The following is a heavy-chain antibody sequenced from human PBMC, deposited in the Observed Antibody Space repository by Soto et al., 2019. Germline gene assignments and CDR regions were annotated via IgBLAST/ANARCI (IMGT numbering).Heavy chain of an antibody. J-gene: IGHJ5*02. CDR1: GYTFTSYA. Sequence: GASVKVSCKASGYTFTSYAISWVRQAPGQGLEWMGWISAYNGNTNYAQKLQGRATMTTDTSTSTAYMELRSLRSDDTAVYYCARSSGSSWMFYWFDPWGQGTLVTVSS. CDR2: ISAYNGNT. CDR3: ARSSGSSWMFYWFDP. D-gene: IGHD6-13*01. V-gene: IGHV1-18*01.